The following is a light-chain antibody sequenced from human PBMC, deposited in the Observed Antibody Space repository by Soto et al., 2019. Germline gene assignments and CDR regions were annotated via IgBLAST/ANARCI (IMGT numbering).Light chain of an antibody. CDR2: EVS. Sequence: EIVMTQSPATLSLSPGERATLSCRASERLTGNLAWYQHKPGQAPRLLIYEVSTRATYIPARFSCRGSRTEFTLTISSLQSEDSAVYYCQQYQDWPRTFGQGTKLEIK. J-gene: IGKJ1*01. CDR1: ERLTGN. V-gene: IGKV3-15*01. CDR3: QQYQDWPRT.